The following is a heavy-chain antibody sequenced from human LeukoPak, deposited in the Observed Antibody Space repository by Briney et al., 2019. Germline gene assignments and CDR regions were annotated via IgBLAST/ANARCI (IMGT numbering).Heavy chain of an antibody. CDR1: GFTFSSYA. Sequence: GGSLRLSCAASGFTFSSYAMSWVRQAPGKGLEWVSAISGSGGSTYYADSVKGQFTISRDNSKNTLYLQMNSLRAEDTAVYYCAKDPPGYSSGWPPFDYWGQGTLVTVSS. D-gene: IGHD6-19*01. V-gene: IGHV3-23*01. CDR3: AKDPPGYSSGWPPFDY. J-gene: IGHJ4*02. CDR2: ISGSGGST.